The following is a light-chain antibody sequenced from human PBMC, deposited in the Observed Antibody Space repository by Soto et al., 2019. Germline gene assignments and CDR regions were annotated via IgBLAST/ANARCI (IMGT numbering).Light chain of an antibody. CDR2: WAS. Sequence: DILMTQSPDSLAVSLGERATISCKSSQSLYKNYLAWYQQKPGQSPKLLLYWASTRESGVPDRFSGSGSGTDFTLSISSLQAEDVAVYFCQQYSNPPWTFGQGTKVDIK. CDR3: QQYSNPPWT. V-gene: IGKV4-1*01. J-gene: IGKJ1*01. CDR1: QSLYKNY.